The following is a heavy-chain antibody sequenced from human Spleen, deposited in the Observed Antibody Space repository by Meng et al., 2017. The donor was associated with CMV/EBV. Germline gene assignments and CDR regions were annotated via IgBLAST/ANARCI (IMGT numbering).Heavy chain of an antibody. CDR1: GFSFSDHI. CDR3: ARDRGYSYGYAFDY. V-gene: IGHV3-21*01. J-gene: IGHJ4*02. D-gene: IGHD5-18*01. CDR2: FSSSSTYI. Sequence: ETLSLTCAASGFSFSDHIMNWVRQAPGKGLEWVSSFSSSSTYISYGDSVRGRFTVSRDNAKNSLYLQIDSLRAEDTAVYYCARDRGYSYGYAFDYWGQGTLVTVSS.